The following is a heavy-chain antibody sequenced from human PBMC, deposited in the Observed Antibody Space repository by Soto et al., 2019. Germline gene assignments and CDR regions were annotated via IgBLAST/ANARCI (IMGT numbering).Heavy chain of an antibody. CDR1: GFTFSSYA. V-gene: IGHV3-30-3*01. Sequence: QVQLVESGGGVVQPGRSLRLSCAASGFTFSSYAMHWVRQAPGKGLEWVAVISYDGSNKYYADSVKGRFTISRDNSKNTLYLQMNSLRAEDTAVYYCASTEQWLVPFDPWGQGNLVTVSS. CDR2: ISYDGSNK. CDR3: ASTEQWLVPFDP. J-gene: IGHJ5*02. D-gene: IGHD6-19*01.